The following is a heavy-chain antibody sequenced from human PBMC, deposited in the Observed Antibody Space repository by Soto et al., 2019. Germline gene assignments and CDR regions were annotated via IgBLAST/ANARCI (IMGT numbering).Heavy chain of an antibody. CDR1: GGTFSSYA. D-gene: IGHD2-2*01. Sequence: QVQLVQSGAEVKKPGSSVKVSCKASGGTFSSYAISWVRQAPGQGLEWMGGIIPIFGTANYAQKFQGRVTMTADESTSTAYMELSSLRSEDTAVYYCARDKGYCSSTSCSYGMDVWGQGTTVTVSS. CDR2: IIPIFGTA. V-gene: IGHV1-69*01. CDR3: ARDKGYCSSTSCSYGMDV. J-gene: IGHJ6*02.